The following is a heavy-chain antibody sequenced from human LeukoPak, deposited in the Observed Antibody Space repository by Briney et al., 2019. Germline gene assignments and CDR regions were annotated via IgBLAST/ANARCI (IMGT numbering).Heavy chain of an antibody. Sequence: KPSETLSLTCAVYGGSFSGYYWSWIHQPPGKGLEWIGEINHSGSTNYNPSLKSRVTISVDTSKNQFSLKLSSVTAADTAVYYCARSDGYNLDAFDIWGQGTMVTVSS. V-gene: IGHV4-34*01. CDR3: ARSDGYNLDAFDI. CDR2: INHSGST. D-gene: IGHD5-24*01. J-gene: IGHJ3*02. CDR1: GGSFSGYY.